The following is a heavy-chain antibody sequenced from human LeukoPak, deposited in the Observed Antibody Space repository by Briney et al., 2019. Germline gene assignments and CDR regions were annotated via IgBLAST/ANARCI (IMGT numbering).Heavy chain of an antibody. CDR1: GFTFSSYG. Sequence: GGSLRLSCAASGFTFSSYGMSWVRQAPGKGLEWVSVISGNGGRPSYADSAKGRFTISRDTSKNTLYLQMNNLRAEDTAVYYCAKVYSYGFFDYWGQGTLVTVSS. V-gene: IGHV3-23*01. CDR2: ISGNGGRP. J-gene: IGHJ4*02. CDR3: AKVYSYGFFDY. D-gene: IGHD5-18*01.